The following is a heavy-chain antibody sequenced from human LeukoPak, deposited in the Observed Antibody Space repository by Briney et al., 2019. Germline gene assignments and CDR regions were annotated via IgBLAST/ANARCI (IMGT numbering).Heavy chain of an antibody. CDR3: AISLNYYDSSGYYFRVFDY. Sequence: MSSETLSLTCTVSGGSISSSSYYWGWIRQPPGKGLEWIGSIYYSGSTYYNPSLKSRVTISVDTSKNQFSLKLSSVTAADTAVYYCAISLNYYDSSGYYFRVFDYWGQETLVTVSS. CDR2: IYYSGST. V-gene: IGHV4-39*01. J-gene: IGHJ4*02. D-gene: IGHD3-22*01. CDR1: GGSISSSSYY.